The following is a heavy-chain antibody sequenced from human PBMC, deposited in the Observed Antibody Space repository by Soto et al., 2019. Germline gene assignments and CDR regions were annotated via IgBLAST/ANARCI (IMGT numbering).Heavy chain of an antibody. CDR2: IVVGSGNT. D-gene: IGHD1-1*01. V-gene: IGHV1-58*01. CDR3: AADPDTWMEPSAYYYYGMDV. J-gene: IGHJ6*02. Sequence: SVKVSCKASGFTFTSSAVQWVRQARGQRLEWIGWIVVGSGNTNYAQKFQERVTITRDMSTSTAYMELSSLRSEDTAVYYCAADPDTWMEPSAYYYYGMDVWGQGTTVTVSS. CDR1: GFTFTSSA.